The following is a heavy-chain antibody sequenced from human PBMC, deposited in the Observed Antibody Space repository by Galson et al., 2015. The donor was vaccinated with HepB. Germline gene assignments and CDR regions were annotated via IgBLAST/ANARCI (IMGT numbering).Heavy chain of an antibody. D-gene: IGHD3-10*01. V-gene: IGHV3-21*01. CDR3: ARVFLLSSWVRGVMGGMDV. J-gene: IGHJ6*02. Sequence: SLRLACAASGFTFSSYSMNWVRQAPGKGLEWVSSIRSSSSYIYYADSVKGRFTISRDNAKNSLYLQMNSLRAEDTAVYYCARVFLLSSWVRGVMGGMDVWGQGTTVTVSS. CDR2: IRSSSSYI. CDR1: GFTFSSYS.